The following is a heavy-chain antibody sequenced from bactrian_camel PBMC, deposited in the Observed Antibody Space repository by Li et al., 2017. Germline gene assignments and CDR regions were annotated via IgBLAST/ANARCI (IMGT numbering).Heavy chain of an antibody. CDR1: GFIFSSSY. V-gene: IGHV3-2*01. Sequence: PLVESGGGLVQPGGSLRLSCAASGFIFSSSYMRWVRQAPGKGLEWVSRISSDGYNTDYADSVKGRFTISRDNAENTVYLQMNSLKIEDTAVYYCALGFSRQATMTARGKGTQVTVS. J-gene: IGHJ4*01. D-gene: IGHD3*01. CDR2: ISSDGYNT.